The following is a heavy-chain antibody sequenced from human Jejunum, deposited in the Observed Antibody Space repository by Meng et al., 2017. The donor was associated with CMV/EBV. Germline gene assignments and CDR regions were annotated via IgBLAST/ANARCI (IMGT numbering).Heavy chain of an antibody. CDR1: RFTFHAAL. J-gene: IGHJ4*02. CDR3: TPGGGGVGD. D-gene: IGHD2-8*02. V-gene: IGHV3-15*01. Sequence: LSCEAPRFTFHAALMSCVRQAPGKVLEFVGLIKKKADGETTDYAAPVTGRFTISRDDSKNTIYLEMNSLKIEDTAVYYCTPGGGGVGDWGQGTLVTVSS. CDR2: IKKKADGETT.